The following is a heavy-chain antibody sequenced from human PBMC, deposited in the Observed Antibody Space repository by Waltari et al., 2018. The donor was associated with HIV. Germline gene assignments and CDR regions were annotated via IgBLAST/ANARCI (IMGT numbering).Heavy chain of an antibody. V-gene: IGHV1-69*04. Sequence: QVQLVQSGAEVKKPGSSVKVSCKASGGTFSSYAISWVRQAPGQGLEWMGRIIPILVIANYAQKFQGRVTITADKSTSTAYMELSSLRSEDTAVYDCARDGVKAAYYYGSESYHTSWGQGTLVTVSS. CDR3: ARDGVKAAYYYGSESYHTS. CDR1: GGTFSSYA. J-gene: IGHJ5*02. CDR2: IIPILVIA. D-gene: IGHD3-10*01.